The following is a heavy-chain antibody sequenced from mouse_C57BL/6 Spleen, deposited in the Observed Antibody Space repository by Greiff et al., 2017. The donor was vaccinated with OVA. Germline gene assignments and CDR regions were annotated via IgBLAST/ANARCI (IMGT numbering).Heavy chain of an antibody. D-gene: IGHD2-2*01. CDR3: ARWGYGYEGDY. V-gene: IGHV5-6*02. CDR1: GFTFSSYG. Sequence: EVMLVESGGDLVKPGGSLKLSCAASGFTFSSYGMSWVRQTPDKRLEWVATISSGGSYTYYPDSVKGRVTISRDNAKNTLYLQMSSLKSEDTAMYYCARWGYGYEGDYWGQGTTLTVSS. J-gene: IGHJ2*01. CDR2: ISSGGSYT.